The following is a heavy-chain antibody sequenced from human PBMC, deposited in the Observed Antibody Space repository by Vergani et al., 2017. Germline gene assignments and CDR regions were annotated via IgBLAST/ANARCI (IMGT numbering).Heavy chain of an antibody. J-gene: IGHJ6*03. D-gene: IGHD3-10*01. Sequence: QITLKESGPTLVKPTQTLTLTCTFSGFSLNTRGVSVAWIRQPPGKALDWLALIYWNDDQHYSPSLNNRVTITKDTSKNQVVLTMTNMDPVDTATYYCAHSSVVXGTHPSYYYYYMDVWGKGTTVTVSS. CDR1: GFSLNTRGVS. CDR3: AHSSVVXGTHPSYYYYYMDV. V-gene: IGHV2-5*01. CDR2: IYWNDDQ.